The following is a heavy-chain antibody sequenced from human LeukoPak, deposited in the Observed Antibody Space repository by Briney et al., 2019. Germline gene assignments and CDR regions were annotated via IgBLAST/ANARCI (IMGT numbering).Heavy chain of an antibody. CDR1: GFTFSSYG. J-gene: IGHJ4*02. Sequence: GRSLRLSCAASGFTFSSYGMHWVRQAPGKGLEWVAVISYDGSNKYYADSVKGRFTISRDNSKNTLYLQMNSLRAEDTAVYYCAFLRGTAMPLDYWGQGTLVTVSS. V-gene: IGHV3-30*03. CDR2: ISYDGSNK. CDR3: AFLRGTAMPLDY. D-gene: IGHD5-18*01.